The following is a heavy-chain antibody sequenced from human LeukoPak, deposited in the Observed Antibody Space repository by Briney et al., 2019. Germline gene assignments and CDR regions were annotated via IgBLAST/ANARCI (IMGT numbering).Heavy chain of an antibody. V-gene: IGHV4-59*04. CDR3: ARGNSGYDSGFDY. J-gene: IGHJ4*02. CDR2: IYHSGST. D-gene: IGHD5-12*01. Sequence: SETLSLTCTVSGGSISSYYWSWIRQPPGKGLEWIGNIYHSGSTYYNPSLKSRVTISVDTSKSQLSLKLSSVTAADTAVYYCARGNSGYDSGFDYWGQGTLVTVSS. CDR1: GGSISSYY.